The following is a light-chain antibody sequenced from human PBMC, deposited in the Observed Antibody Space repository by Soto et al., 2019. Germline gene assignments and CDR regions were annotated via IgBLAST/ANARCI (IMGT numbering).Light chain of an antibody. CDR3: QQYHRYIT. CDR1: QSIDDW. J-gene: IGKJ5*01. Sequence: DIQMTQSPSTLFASVGDRVTITCRASQSIDDWLAWYQQKPGKAPKLLIYTASSLQTGVPSRFSGSGSGTEFTLTISSLQPDDFATYYCQQYHRYITFGPGTRLEIK. CDR2: TAS. V-gene: IGKV1-5*03.